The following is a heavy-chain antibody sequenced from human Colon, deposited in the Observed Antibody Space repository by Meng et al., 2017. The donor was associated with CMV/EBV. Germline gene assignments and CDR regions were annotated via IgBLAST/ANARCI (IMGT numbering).Heavy chain of an antibody. CDR3: ARDGLTMVRGSDVYYYYYGMDV. CDR2: ISSSGNTI. D-gene: IGHD3-10*01. Sequence: GESLKISCAASGFTFSTYEMNWVRQAPGKGLEWVSYISSSGNTIYHADSVKGRFTISRDNAKNSLYLQLNGLRAEDTAVYYCARDGLTMVRGSDVYYYYYGMDVWGQGTTVTVSS. CDR1: GFTFSTYE. V-gene: IGHV3-48*03. J-gene: IGHJ6*02.